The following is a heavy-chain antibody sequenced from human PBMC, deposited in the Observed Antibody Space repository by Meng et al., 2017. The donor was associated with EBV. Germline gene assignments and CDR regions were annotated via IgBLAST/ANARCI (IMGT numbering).Heavy chain of an antibody. V-gene: IGHV4-39*06. D-gene: IGHD3-10*01. Sequence: RLQLQESGPGLAKPWEPLSLTCTVSGGSISSSSYCGGWIRQPPGKGREWIGCIYYSGSTYYNPSLKSRVTISVDTSKNQFSLKLSSVTAADTAVYYCARSSPVRFGELSNWGQGTLVTVS. CDR2: IYYSGST. J-gene: IGHJ4*02. CDR3: ARSSPVRFGELSN. CDR1: GGSISSSSYC.